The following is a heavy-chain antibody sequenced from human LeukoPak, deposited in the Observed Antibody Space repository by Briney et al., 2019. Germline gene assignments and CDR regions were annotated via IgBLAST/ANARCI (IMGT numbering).Heavy chain of an antibody. CDR1: GFTFSSYA. D-gene: IGHD7-27*01. J-gene: IGHJ4*02. CDR2: ISYDGSNK. V-gene: IGHV3-30-3*01. CDR3: AKDGGLWVSAHWGDS. Sequence: GGSLRLSCAASGFTFSSYAMHWVRQAPGKGLEWVAVISYDGSNKYYADSVKGRFTVSRDNSKNTLFLQMNSLRAEDTAVYYCAKDGGLWVSAHWGDSWGRGTLVTVSS.